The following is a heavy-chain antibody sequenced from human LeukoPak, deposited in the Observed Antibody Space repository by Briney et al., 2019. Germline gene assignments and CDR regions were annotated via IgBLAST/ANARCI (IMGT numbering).Heavy chain of an antibody. CDR3: AHSKGGSYLNWFDP. Sequence: SGPTLVKPTQTLTLTCTFSGFSLSTSGEGVGWIRQPPGKALEWLAIIYWTDEKRYSPSLKTRLTVSKDTSKNQVVLTLTNVDPVDTATYFCAHSKGGSYLNWFDPWGPGTQVTVSS. J-gene: IGHJ5*02. V-gene: IGHV2-5*01. CDR2: IYWTDEK. CDR1: GFSLSTSGEG. D-gene: IGHD1-26*01.